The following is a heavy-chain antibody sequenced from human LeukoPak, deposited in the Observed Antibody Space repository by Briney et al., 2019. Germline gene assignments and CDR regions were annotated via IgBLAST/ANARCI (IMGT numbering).Heavy chain of an antibody. CDR2: TSGDEDST. CDR3: TIDLMTGFSSGWHFGY. Sequence: GGSLRLSCAASGLTFKNFAMSWVRQAPGKGLEWLAVTSGDEDSTHYADSVRGRFVISTDNSKNSLFLQMNSLRADDTAVYYCTIDLMTGFSSGWHFGYWGQGTLVTVSS. J-gene: IGHJ4*02. V-gene: IGHV3-23*01. D-gene: IGHD6-19*01. CDR1: GLTFKNFA.